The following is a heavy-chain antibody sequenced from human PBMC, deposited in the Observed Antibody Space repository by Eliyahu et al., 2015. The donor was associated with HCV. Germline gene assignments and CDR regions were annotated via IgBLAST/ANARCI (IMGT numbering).Heavy chain of an antibody. Sequence: EVQLVESGGGLVQPGGSLRLSCAASEFTFSTYGMNWVRQAPDKGPEWISYISHDSTSTYYADSVKGRFLISRDNAKNSLFLQMNSLRDDDTAVYYCARASRNGYDYWGQGTLVTVSS. D-gene: IGHD2-8*01. CDR2: ISHDSTST. CDR3: ARASRNGYDY. J-gene: IGHJ4*02. V-gene: IGHV3-48*02. CDR1: EFTFSTYG.